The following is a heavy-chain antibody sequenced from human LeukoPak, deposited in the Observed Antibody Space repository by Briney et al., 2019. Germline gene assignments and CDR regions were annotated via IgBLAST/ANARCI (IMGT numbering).Heavy chain of an antibody. CDR2: MNPNSGNT. V-gene: IGHV1-8*01. CDR1: GYTFTSYD. D-gene: IGHD5-12*01. CDR3: ARIVATIQYYGMDV. Sequence: ASVKVSCKASGYTFTSYDINWVRQATGQGLEWMGWMNPNSGNTGYAQKFQGRVTMTRNTSISTAYMELSSLRSEDTAVYYCARIVATIQYYGMDVWGQGTTVTVSS. J-gene: IGHJ6*02.